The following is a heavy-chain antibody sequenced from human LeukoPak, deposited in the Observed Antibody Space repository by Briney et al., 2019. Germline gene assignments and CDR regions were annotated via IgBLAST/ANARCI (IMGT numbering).Heavy chain of an antibody. V-gene: IGHV3-48*04. CDR3: AREARVVPAARYRLCAFDI. CDR2: ISSSSSTI. Sequence: GGSLRLSCAASAFTFSSYSMNWVRQAPGKGLEWVSYISSSSSTIYYADSVKGRFTISRDNAKNSLYLQMNSLRAEDTAVYYCAREARVVPAARYRLCAFDIWGQGTMVTVSS. D-gene: IGHD2-2*01. CDR1: AFTFSSYS. J-gene: IGHJ3*02.